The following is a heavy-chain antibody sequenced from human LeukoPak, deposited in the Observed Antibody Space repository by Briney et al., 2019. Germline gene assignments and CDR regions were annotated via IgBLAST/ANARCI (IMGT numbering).Heavy chain of an antibody. CDR1: GDIYSIYS. CDR2: IIPMVGAA. CDR3: ARSPSAVKYHFDY. D-gene: IGHD4-17*01. V-gene: IGHV1-69*13. J-gene: IGHJ4*02. Sequence: ASVKVSCKASGDIYSIYSISWVRQAPGQGLEWMGGIIPMVGAAKYAQSFQGRVTITADESTHTAYMEISSLRSEDTAIYYCARSPSAVKYHFDYWGQGTLVTVSS.